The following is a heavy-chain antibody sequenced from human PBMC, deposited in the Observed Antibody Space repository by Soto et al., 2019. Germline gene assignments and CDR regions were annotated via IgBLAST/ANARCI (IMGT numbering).Heavy chain of an antibody. CDR1: GFTFSSYS. J-gene: IGHJ6*03. D-gene: IGHD2-2*01. CDR3: ARDGGLTSPYYYYYYYLDV. CDR2: ISSSSSYI. V-gene: IGHV3-21*01. Sequence: EVQLVESGGGLVKPGGSLRLSCAASGFTFSSYSMNWVRQAPGQGLEWVSSISSSSSYIYYADSVKGRFTISRDNAKHSRYLHMNSRRDDDTAVYYCARDGGLTSPYYYYYYYLDVWGKGTTVTVSS.